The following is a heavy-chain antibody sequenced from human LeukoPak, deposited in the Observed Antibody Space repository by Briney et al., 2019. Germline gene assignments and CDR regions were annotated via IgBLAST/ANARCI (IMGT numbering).Heavy chain of an antibody. CDR1: GGSISSYY. Sequence: PSETLSLTCTVSGGSISSYYWSWIRQPARKGLEWIGRIHNSGSTNYNPSLKSRVTMSVDTSKNQFSLKLSSVTAADTAVYYCARDQYYYDSSGYYRFDSWGQGTLVTVSS. J-gene: IGHJ4*02. D-gene: IGHD3-22*01. CDR2: IHNSGST. CDR3: ARDQYYYDSSGYYRFDS. V-gene: IGHV4-4*07.